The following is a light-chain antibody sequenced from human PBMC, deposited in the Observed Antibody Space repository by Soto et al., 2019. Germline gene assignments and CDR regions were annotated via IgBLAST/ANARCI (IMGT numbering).Light chain of an antibody. CDR3: QTWGAGISVV. CDR2: LNSDGCH. V-gene: IGLV4-69*01. CDR1: SGHSTYA. J-gene: IGLJ2*01. Sequence: QSVLTQSPSASASLGASVKLTCTLSSGHSTYAIAWHQQQPEKGPRYLMKLNSDGCHSKGDGIPDRFSGSTSGAERYLTISSLQSEDEADYYCQTWGAGISVVFGGGTKLTVL.